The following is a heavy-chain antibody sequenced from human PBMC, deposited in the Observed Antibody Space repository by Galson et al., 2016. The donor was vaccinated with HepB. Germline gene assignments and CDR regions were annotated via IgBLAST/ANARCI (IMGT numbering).Heavy chain of an antibody. J-gene: IGHJ6*02. V-gene: IGHV3-33*02. D-gene: IGHD6-25*01. CDR2: IWYDGSKE. CDR3: ARGRSSAGYYGLDV. CDR1: GFTFSGHS. Sequence: SLRLSCAASGFTFSGHSMSWVRQAPGKGLEWVAVIWYDGSKEFYADYAKGRFTISRDDSKNTLFLQMNSLRGEDTALYYCARGRSSAGYYGLDVWGQGTAVTVSS.